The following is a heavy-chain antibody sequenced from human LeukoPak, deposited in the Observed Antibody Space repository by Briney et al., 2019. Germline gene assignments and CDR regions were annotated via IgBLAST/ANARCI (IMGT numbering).Heavy chain of an antibody. CDR1: GFTFSSYA. Sequence: GGSLRLSCVVSGFTFSSYAMSWVRQAPGKGLEWVANIKQDGSEKYYVDSVKGRFTISRDNAENSLYLQMNSLRAEDTAVYYCARDTAAWDYWGQGTLVTVSS. J-gene: IGHJ4*02. CDR2: IKQDGSEK. V-gene: IGHV3-7*01. CDR3: ARDTAAWDY. D-gene: IGHD4-17*01.